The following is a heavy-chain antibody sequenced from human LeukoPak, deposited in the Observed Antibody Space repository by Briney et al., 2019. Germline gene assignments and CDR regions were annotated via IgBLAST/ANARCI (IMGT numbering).Heavy chain of an antibody. V-gene: IGHV3-7*01. Sequence: QPGGSLRLSCAASGFTFSNYWMSWVRLAPGKGLEWVASIKQDGSEKYYVDSVKGRFTISRDNAKNSLYLRMNSLRGEDTAVYFCARDRFGVVVPAAILDYYYGMDVWGQGTTVTVSS. CDR3: ARDRFGVVVPAAILDYYYGMDV. CDR2: IKQDGSEK. D-gene: IGHD2-2*02. J-gene: IGHJ6*02. CDR1: GFTFSNYW.